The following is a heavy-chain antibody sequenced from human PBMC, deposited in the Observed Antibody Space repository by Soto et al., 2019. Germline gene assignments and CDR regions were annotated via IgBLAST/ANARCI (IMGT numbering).Heavy chain of an antibody. CDR3: ARAERLPENYGMDV. CDR2: IIPIFGTA. V-gene: IGHV1-69*01. D-gene: IGHD1-26*01. J-gene: IGHJ6*02. Sequence: QVQLVQSGAEVKKPGSSVKVSCKASGDTFSSYAISWVRQAPGQGLEWMGGIIPIFGTANYAQKFQGRVTITADESTSTAYMELSSLRSEDTAVYYCARAERLPENYGMDVWGQGTTVTVSS. CDR1: GDTFSSYA.